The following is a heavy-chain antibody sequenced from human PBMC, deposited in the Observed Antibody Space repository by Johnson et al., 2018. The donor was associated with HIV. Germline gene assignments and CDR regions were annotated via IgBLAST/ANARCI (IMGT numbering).Heavy chain of an antibody. CDR1: GFTFSSYA. J-gene: IGHJ3*02. Sequence: QVQLVESGGGVVQPGRSLRLSCAASGFTFSSYAMHWVRQAPGKGLEWVAVISNDGSFQYYTDSVKGRFTISRDNSKNTVFLPMNSLRSDDTAVYFCARDQAYRSSWAFSFDIWGQGTMVIVSS. V-gene: IGHV3-30*04. CDR3: ARDQAYRSSWAFSFDI. D-gene: IGHD6-13*01. CDR2: ISNDGSFQ.